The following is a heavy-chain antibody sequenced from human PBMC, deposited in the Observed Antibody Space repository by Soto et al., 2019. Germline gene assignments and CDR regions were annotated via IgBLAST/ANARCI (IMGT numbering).Heavy chain of an antibody. CDR3: ARGRTVRNYADDSSDYFYFFDY. D-gene: IGHD3-22*01. CDR1: GDSISIFY. V-gene: IGHV4-59*01. J-gene: IGHJ4*02. CDR2: VYYTGST. Sequence: SETLSLTCTVSGDSISIFYWGWMRQSPGKELEWIGYVYYTGSTNYNPSLKSRVTISADRSKNQFSLKLTSANAADTAVYYCARGRTVRNYADDSSDYFYFFDYWGQGTQVTVSS.